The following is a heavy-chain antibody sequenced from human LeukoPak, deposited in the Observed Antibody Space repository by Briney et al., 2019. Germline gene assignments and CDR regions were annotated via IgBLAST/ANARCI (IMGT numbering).Heavy chain of an antibody. V-gene: IGHV3-23*01. Sequence: TGGSLRLSCAASGFTVSTYYMTWVRQAPGKGLEWVSAISGSGGSTYYADSVKGRFTISRDNSKNTLYLQMNSLRAEDTAVYYCAKTARWELPLSLDYWGQGTLVTVSS. CDR1: GFTVSTYY. CDR2: ISGSGGST. CDR3: AKTARWELPLSLDY. J-gene: IGHJ4*02. D-gene: IGHD1-26*01.